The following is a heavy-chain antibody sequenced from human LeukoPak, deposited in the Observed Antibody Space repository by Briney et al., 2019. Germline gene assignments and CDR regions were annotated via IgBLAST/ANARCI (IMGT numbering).Heavy chain of an antibody. D-gene: IGHD2-15*01. CDR2: ISSSSSYI. CDR3: ARDLFRYCSGGSCYGMDV. J-gene: IGHJ6*02. CDR1: GFTFSSYS. V-gene: IGHV3-21*01. Sequence: GGSLRLSCAASGFTFSSYSMNRVRQAPGKGLEWVSSISSSSSYIYYADSVKGRFTISRDNAKNSLYLQMNSLRAEDTAVYYCARDLFRYCSGGSCYGMDVWGQGTTVTVSS.